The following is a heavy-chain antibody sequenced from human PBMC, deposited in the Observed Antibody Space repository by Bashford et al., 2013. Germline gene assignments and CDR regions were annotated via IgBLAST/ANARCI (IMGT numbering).Heavy chain of an antibody. CDR1: GYSFSTYV. V-gene: IGHV1-3*01. J-gene: IGHJ4*02. D-gene: IGHD1-1*01. CDR2: INAGTGDT. Sequence: ASVKVSCKASGYSFSTYVMHWVRQAPGQSLELMGWINAGTGDTKYSQKFQDRVKITRDTSATTAYMEVSILTSEDTAVFYCASHPRSVYNDFDFGPFDYWGQGTLVTVSS. CDR3: ASHPRSVYNDFDFGPFDY.